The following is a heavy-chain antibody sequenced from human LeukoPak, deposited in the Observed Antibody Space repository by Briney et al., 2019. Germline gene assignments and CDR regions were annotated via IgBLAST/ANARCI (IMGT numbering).Heavy chain of an antibody. D-gene: IGHD4-17*01. J-gene: IGHJ6*03. Sequence: SVKVSCKASGGAFSSYAISWVRQAPGQGLEWMGRIIPIFGTANYAQKFQGRVTITTDESTSTAYMELSSLRSEDTAVYYCASEVTGNYGDYVSYYYYYMDVWGKGTTVTVSS. V-gene: IGHV1-69*05. CDR3: ASEVTGNYGDYVSYYYYYMDV. CDR2: IIPIFGTA. CDR1: GGAFSSYA.